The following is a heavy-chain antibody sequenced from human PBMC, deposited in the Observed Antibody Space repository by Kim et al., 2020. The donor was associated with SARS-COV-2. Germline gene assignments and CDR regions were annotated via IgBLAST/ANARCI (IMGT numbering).Heavy chain of an antibody. J-gene: IGHJ4*02. D-gene: IGHD1-26*01. V-gene: IGHV3-7*03. CDR3: ARVSGGSYILDY. CDR2: K. Sequence: KYYVDCVKGRFTISRDNAKNSLYLQMNGLRAEDTAVYYCARVSGGSYILDYWGQGTLVTVSS.